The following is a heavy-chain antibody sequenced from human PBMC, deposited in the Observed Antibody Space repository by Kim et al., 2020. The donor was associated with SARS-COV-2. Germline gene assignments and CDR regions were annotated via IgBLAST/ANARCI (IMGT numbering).Heavy chain of an antibody. D-gene: IGHD1-1*01. CDR3: ARDLSAGYYYYYGMDV. Sequence: LKSRVTISVDTSKNQFSQKRSAVTAADTAVYYCARDLSAGYYYYYGMDVWGQGTTVTVSS. V-gene: IGHV4-59*01. J-gene: IGHJ6*02.